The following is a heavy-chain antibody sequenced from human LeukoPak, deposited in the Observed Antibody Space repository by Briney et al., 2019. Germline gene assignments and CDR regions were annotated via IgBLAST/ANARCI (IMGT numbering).Heavy chain of an antibody. CDR2: IYYTGNT. J-gene: IGHJ3*02. V-gene: IGHV4-39*01. D-gene: IGHD6-19*01. CDR1: GGSLSSSSYY. CDR3: ARLPRVEVAGPGAPQI. Sequence: SETLSLTCTVSGGSLSSSSYYWGWIRQPPGKGLEWIGSIYYTGNTYYNPSLKSRITISVDTSKNQFSLKMTYVTAADTAVYYCARLPRVEVAGPGAPQIWAQGTRLPV.